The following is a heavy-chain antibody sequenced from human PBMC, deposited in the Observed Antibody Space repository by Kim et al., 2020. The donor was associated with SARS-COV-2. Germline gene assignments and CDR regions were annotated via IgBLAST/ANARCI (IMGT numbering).Heavy chain of an antibody. Sequence: SETLSLTCTVSGGSISSYYWSCIRQPPGKGLEWIGYIYYSGSTNYNPSLKSRVTISVDTFKNQFSLKLSSVTAADTAVYYCARQLIYCSSTSCYDNYYYYGMDVWGQGTTVTVSS. CDR2: IYYSGST. CDR3: ARQLIYCSSTSCYDNYYYYGMDV. J-gene: IGHJ6*02. CDR1: GGSISSYY. V-gene: IGHV4-59*08. D-gene: IGHD2-2*01.